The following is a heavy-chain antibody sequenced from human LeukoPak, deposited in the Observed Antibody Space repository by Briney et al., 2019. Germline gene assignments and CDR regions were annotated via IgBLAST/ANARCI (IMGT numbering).Heavy chain of an antibody. D-gene: IGHD6-6*01. Sequence: GGSLRLSCAASGFTFSSYEMNWVRQAPGKGLEWVSYISSSGSTRSYADSMKGRFTISRDNAKNSLYLQMNSLRAEDTAAYYCARGGSTIAARQGNWYFDLWGRGTLVTVSS. J-gene: IGHJ2*01. CDR3: ARGGSTIAARQGNWYFDL. CDR2: ISSSGSTR. V-gene: IGHV3-48*03. CDR1: GFTFSSYE.